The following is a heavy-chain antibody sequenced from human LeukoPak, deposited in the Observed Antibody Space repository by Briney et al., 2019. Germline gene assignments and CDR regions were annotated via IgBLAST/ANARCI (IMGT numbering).Heavy chain of an antibody. CDR3: ARKGIAAQFIRAFDY. D-gene: IGHD6-13*01. J-gene: IGHJ4*02. CDR2: INHSGST. CDR1: GGSFSGYY. V-gene: IGHV4-34*01. Sequence: SETLSLTCAVYGGSFSGYYWSWIRQPPGKGLEWIGEINHSGSTNYNPSLKSRVTISVDTSKNQFSLKLSSVTAADTAVYYCARKGIAAQFIRAFDYWGQGTLVTVSS.